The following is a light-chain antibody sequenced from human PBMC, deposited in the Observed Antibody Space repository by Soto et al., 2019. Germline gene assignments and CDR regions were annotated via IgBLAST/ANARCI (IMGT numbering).Light chain of an antibody. V-gene: IGKV3-20*01. Sequence: EIVLTQSPGTLSLSVWERVTLSCRASQSVSSYLAWYQQTPGQAPRLLIYDTSNRATGTLDRFSGSGSGTDLTLTISQLEPEDFTVYYCQQYGSSARTFGGGTTVEIK. CDR1: QSVSSY. J-gene: IGKJ4*01. CDR3: QQYGSSART. CDR2: DTS.